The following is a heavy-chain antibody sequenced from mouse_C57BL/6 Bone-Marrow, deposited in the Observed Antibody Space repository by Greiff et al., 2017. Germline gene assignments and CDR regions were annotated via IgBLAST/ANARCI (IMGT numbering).Heavy chain of an antibody. V-gene: IGHV14-3*01. CDR2: IDPANGNT. CDR3: ARAGHYYGSRAWFAY. J-gene: IGHJ3*01. D-gene: IGHD1-1*01. Sequence: VQLQQSVAELVRPGASVKLSCTASGFNIKNTYMHWVKQRPEQGLEWIGRIDPANGNTKYAPKFPGKAPITADTSSNTAYLQLSSLTSEDTSIYYCARAGHYYGSRAWFAYWGQGTLVTVSA. CDR1: GFNIKNTY.